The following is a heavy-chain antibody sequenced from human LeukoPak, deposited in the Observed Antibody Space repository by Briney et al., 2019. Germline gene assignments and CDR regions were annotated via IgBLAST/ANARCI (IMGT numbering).Heavy chain of an antibody. V-gene: IGHV3-23*01. Sequence: PGGSLRLSCAASGFTFSSYAMSWVRQAPGKGLEWVSAISGSGGSTYYADSVKGRLTISRDNSKNTLYLQMNSLRAEDTAVYYCAKGKDTAMVRYYFDYWGQGTLVTVSS. CDR1: GFTFSSYA. J-gene: IGHJ4*02. D-gene: IGHD5-18*01. CDR2: ISGSGGST. CDR3: AKGKDTAMVRYYFDY.